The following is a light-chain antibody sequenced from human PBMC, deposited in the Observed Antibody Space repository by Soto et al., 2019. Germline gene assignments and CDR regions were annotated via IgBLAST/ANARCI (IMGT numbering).Light chain of an antibody. CDR2: GNS. Sequence: QSVLTQPPSVSGAPGQRVTISCTGSSSNIGAGYDVHWYQQLPGTAPKLLIYGNSNRPSGVPDRFSGSKSGTSASRAITGLQAEDAADYYCQSYDSSLSGVVFGGGTKLTVL. V-gene: IGLV1-40*01. CDR3: QSYDSSLSGVV. CDR1: SSNIGAGYD. J-gene: IGLJ2*01.